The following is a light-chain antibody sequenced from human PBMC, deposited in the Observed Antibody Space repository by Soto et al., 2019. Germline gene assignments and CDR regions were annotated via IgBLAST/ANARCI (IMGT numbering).Light chain of an antibody. Sequence: QSALTQPRSVSGSPGQSVTISCTGTSSDVGDYNYVSWYQQHPGKAPKLMIYDVSKRPSGVPDRFSGSKSDNTASLTISGLQAEDEADYYCCSYAGSYTYVFGTGTKVTVL. CDR1: SSDVGDYNY. CDR2: DVS. CDR3: CSYAGSYTYV. J-gene: IGLJ1*01. V-gene: IGLV2-11*01.